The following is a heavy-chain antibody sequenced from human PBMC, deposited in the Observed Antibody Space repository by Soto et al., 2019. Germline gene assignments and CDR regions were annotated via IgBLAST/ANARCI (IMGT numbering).Heavy chain of an antibody. V-gene: IGHV1-69*13. D-gene: IGHD4-17*01. J-gene: IGHJ4*02. Sequence: SVKVSCKASGGTFSSYAISWVRQAPGQGLEWMGGIIPIFGTANYAQKFQGRVTINEDESTSTAYKKLSNLRTEDTAVYYCASDYGDYDQDYFDYWGQGTLVTVSS. CDR3: ASDYGDYDQDYFDY. CDR1: GGTFSSYA. CDR2: IIPIFGTA.